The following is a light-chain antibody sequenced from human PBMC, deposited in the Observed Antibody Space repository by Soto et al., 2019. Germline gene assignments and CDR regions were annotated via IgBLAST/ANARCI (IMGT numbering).Light chain of an antibody. J-gene: IGLJ2*01. CDR3: SSYTTSSHVV. CDR1: GSDVGVYNY. Sequence: QSALTQPASVSGSPGQSITISCTGTGSDVGVYNYVSWYQQHAGKAPKLMIYDVSNRPSGVSNRFSGSKSGNTASLTISGLQAEDEADYYCSSYTTSSHVVFGGGTKLTVL. V-gene: IGLV2-14*01. CDR2: DVS.